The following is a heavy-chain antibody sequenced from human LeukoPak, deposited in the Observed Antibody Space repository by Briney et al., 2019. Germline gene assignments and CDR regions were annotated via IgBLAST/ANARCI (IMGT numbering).Heavy chain of an antibody. Sequence: GESLKISCQGSGYSFTTYWIAWVRQMPGKGLEWMGIIYPGDSDTRYSPSFQGQVTISADKSISTAYLQWSSLKASDTAMYYCAREGDSSGYHFDYWGQGTLVTVSS. CDR3: AREGDSSGYHFDY. CDR1: GYSFTTYW. D-gene: IGHD3-22*01. CDR2: IYPGDSDT. J-gene: IGHJ4*02. V-gene: IGHV5-51*01.